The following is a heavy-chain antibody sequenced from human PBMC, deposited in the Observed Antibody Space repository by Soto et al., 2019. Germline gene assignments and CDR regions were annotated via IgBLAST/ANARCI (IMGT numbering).Heavy chain of an antibody. D-gene: IGHD4-17*01. CDR2: IWYDGSNK. Sequence: GGALGLSCAASGFTFSRYGMHWGPQGPGKGLEWVAVIWYDGSNKVYADSVKGRFTISKDNSKNTLYLQMNSLRAEDTAVYYCARDLSGDYGALDTWGQGTMVTVSS. V-gene: IGHV3-33*01. CDR1: GFTFSRYG. CDR3: ARDLSGDYGALDT. J-gene: IGHJ3*02.